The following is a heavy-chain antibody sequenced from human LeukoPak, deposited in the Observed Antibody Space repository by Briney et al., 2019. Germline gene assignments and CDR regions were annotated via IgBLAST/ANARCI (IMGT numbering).Heavy chain of an antibody. Sequence: PSETLSLTCNVCGGSISSSSYYWRWLRQPAGRGLEWLGRILASGSTNYNPSLKSRVTISVDTSKSQFSLKLISVTAADTAVYYCARDPRGIVGANHNWFDPWGQGTLVTVS. CDR3: ARDPRGIVGANHNWFDP. CDR1: GGSISSSSYY. V-gene: IGHV4-61*02. D-gene: IGHD1-26*01. J-gene: IGHJ5*02. CDR2: ILASGST.